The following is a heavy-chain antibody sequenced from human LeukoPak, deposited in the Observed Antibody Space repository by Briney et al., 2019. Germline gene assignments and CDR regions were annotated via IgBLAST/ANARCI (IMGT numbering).Heavy chain of an antibody. Sequence: GGSLRLSCAASGFTFSNYAVSWVRQAPGKGLEWVSTIRCSGGSTYFPDPVKGRFTISIDNSKNTLYLQMNSLRAEDTAVYYCANSRSFWSGYDNWGQGTLVTVSS. V-gene: IGHV3-23*01. D-gene: IGHD3-3*01. CDR2: IRCSGGST. CDR1: GFTFSNYA. CDR3: ANSRSFWSGYDN. J-gene: IGHJ4*02.